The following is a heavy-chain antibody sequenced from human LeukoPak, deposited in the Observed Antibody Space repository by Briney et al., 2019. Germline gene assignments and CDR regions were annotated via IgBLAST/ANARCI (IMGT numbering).Heavy chain of an antibody. Sequence: GGSLRLSCAASGFTFSSYEMNWVRQAPGKGLEWVSYISSSGSTIYYADSVKGRFTISRDNSKGTLYLQMNSLRAEDTAVYYCAKGGCSGGGCYSAGRFDYWGQGALVTVSS. CDR1: GFTFSSYE. D-gene: IGHD2-15*01. J-gene: IGHJ4*02. CDR3: AKGGCSGGGCYSAGRFDY. CDR2: ISSSGSTI. V-gene: IGHV3-48*03.